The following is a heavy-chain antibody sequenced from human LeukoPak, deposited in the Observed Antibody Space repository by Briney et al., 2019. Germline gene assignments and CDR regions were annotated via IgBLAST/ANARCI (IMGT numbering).Heavy chain of an antibody. Sequence: GGSLRLSCAASGFTFSDHYMDWVRQAPGKGLEWVGHSRNIASSYTTEYAASVKGRFTISRDDSQKSLYLQMNSLKTEDTAVYYCARQKYYYDNNGYYVFDYWGQGTLVTVSS. CDR1: GFTFSDHY. CDR3: ARQKYYYDNNGYYVFDY. V-gene: IGHV3-72*01. D-gene: IGHD3-22*01. J-gene: IGHJ4*02. CDR2: SRNIASSYTT.